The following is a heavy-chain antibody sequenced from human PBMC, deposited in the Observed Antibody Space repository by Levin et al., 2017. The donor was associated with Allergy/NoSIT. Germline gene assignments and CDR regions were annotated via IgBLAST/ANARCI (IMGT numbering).Heavy chain of an antibody. Sequence: SGPTLVKPTQTLTLTCTFSGFSLSTSGVGVGWIRQPPGKALEWLALIYWDDDKRYSPSLKSRLTITKDTSKNQVVLTMTNMDPVDTATYYCAHIIYNVLRYFDWLQKEPYDAFDIWGQGTMVTVSS. V-gene: IGHV2-5*02. CDR3: AHIIYNVLRYFDWLQKEPYDAFDI. J-gene: IGHJ3*02. CDR1: GFSLSTSGVG. D-gene: IGHD3-9*01. CDR2: IYWDDDK.